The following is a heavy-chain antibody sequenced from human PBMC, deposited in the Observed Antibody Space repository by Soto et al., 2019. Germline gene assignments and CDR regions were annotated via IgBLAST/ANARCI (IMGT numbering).Heavy chain of an antibody. J-gene: IGHJ3*02. CDR1: GGSFSGYY. D-gene: IGHD3-22*01. CDR3: ARWGGYYDSSGQTDAFDI. V-gene: IGHV4-34*01. CDR2: INHSGST. Sequence: SETLSLTCAVYGGSFSGYYWSWIRQPPGKGLEWIGEINHSGSTNYNPSLKSRVTISVDTSKNQFSLKLSSVTAADTAVYYCARWGGYYDSSGQTDAFDIWGQGTMVTVSS.